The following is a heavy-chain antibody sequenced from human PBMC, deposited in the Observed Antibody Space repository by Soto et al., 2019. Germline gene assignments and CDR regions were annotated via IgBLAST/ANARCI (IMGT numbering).Heavy chain of an antibody. CDR2: IRSNAYGGTT. D-gene: IGHD6-6*01. Sequence: GGSQRPPRRVFEFTSGDYSMSWFLPAPGKGLGWVGFIRSNAYGGTTEYAASVKGRFTISRDDSKSIAYLQMNSLKTEDTAVYYCTRDPIAARPSYYYYYYYMDVWGKGTTVTVSS. V-gene: IGHV3-49*03. CDR1: EFTSGDYS. J-gene: IGHJ6*03. CDR3: TRDPIAARPSYYYYYYYMDV.